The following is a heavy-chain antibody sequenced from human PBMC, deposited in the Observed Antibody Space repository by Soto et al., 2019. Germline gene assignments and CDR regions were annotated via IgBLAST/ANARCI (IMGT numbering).Heavy chain of an antibody. D-gene: IGHD3-22*01. CDR3: ARLLTPYDSSGSSDFDY. CDR1: GGSFSGYY. V-gene: IGHV4-34*01. CDR2: INHSGST. J-gene: IGHJ4*02. Sequence: SETLSLTCAVYGGSFSGYYWSWIRQPPGKGLEWIGEINHSGSTNYNPSLKSRVTISVDTSKNQFSLKLSSVTAADTAVYYCARLLTPYDSSGSSDFDYWGQGTLVTVSS.